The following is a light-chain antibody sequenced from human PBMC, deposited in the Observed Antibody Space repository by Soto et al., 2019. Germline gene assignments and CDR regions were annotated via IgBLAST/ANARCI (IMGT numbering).Light chain of an antibody. Sequence: QLVLTQSPSASASLGASGKLTCTLRSGHSNYAIAWHQQQPEKGPRYLVKLNRDGSHSKGDGIPNRFSGSSSGAERYLTNASLQSEDEADYYCQTWGTGIVIFGGGTNLTVL. V-gene: IGLV4-69*01. J-gene: IGLJ2*01. CDR2: LNRDGSH. CDR1: SGHSNYA. CDR3: QTWGTGIVI.